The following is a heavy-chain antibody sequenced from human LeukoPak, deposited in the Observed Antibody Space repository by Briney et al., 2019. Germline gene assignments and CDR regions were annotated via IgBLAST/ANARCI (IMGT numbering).Heavy chain of an antibody. CDR2: INYSGST. D-gene: IGHD6-19*01. Sequence: PSETLSLTCAVYGGSFSGYYWSWIRQPPGKGLEWIGEINYSGSTNYNPSLKSRVTISVDTSKNQFSLKLSSVTAADTAVYYCARGYSSGWHLDYWGQGTLVTVSS. CDR3: ARGYSSGWHLDY. CDR1: GGSFSGYY. J-gene: IGHJ4*02. V-gene: IGHV4-34*01.